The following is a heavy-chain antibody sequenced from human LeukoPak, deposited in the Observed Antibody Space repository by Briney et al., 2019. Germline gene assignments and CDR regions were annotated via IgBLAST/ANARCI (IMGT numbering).Heavy chain of an antibody. CDR3: ARGGDSSGLDY. V-gene: IGHV3-66*01. CDR2: IYSGGTT. D-gene: IGHD3-22*01. Sequence: PGGSLRLSCAASGLTVSRNYMRWVRQAPGKGLEWVSVIYSGGTTYYADSVKGRFTTSRDNSKNTLYLQMNSLRAEDTAVYYCARGGDSSGLDYWGQGTLVTVSS. J-gene: IGHJ4*02. CDR1: GLTVSRNY.